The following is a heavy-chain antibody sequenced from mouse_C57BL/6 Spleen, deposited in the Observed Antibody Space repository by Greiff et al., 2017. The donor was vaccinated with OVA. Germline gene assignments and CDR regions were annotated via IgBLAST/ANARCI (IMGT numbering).Heavy chain of an antibody. Sequence: EVQVVESGGGLVKPGGSLKLSCAASGFTFSSYAMSWVRQTPEKRLEWVATISDGGSYTYYPDNVKGRFTISRDNAKNNLYLQMSHLKSEDTAMYYCARDHYGSSYGGYFDVWGTGTTVTVAS. CDR3: ARDHYGSSYGGYFDV. D-gene: IGHD1-1*01. V-gene: IGHV5-4*01. CDR1: GFTFSSYA. CDR2: ISDGGSYT. J-gene: IGHJ1*03.